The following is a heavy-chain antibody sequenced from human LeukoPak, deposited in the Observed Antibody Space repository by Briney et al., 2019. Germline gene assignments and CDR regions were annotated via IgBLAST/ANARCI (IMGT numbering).Heavy chain of an antibody. J-gene: IGHJ4*02. CDR3: AKDMSSSGHKGFDY. V-gene: IGHV3-9*01. Sequence: GRSLMLSCAASGFTFDDYAMHWVRQAPGKGLEWVSGISWNSGSIGYADSVKGRFTISRDNAKNSLYLQMNGLRAEDTALYYCAKDMSSSGHKGFDYWGQGTLVTVSS. CDR1: GFTFDDYA. CDR2: ISWNSGSI. D-gene: IGHD6-19*01.